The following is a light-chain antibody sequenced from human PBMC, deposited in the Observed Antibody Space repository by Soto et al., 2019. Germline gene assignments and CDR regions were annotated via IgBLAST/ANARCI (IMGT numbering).Light chain of an antibody. Sequence: DIQMTQFPSTLSASVGDRVTITCRASQTINTWLAWYQQKPGTAPKLLIYDASSLEGGVPSRFSASGSGTEFTLTISSLQPDDLATYYCQQYISYPYTFGQGTKVEIK. CDR2: DAS. CDR1: QTINTW. V-gene: IGKV1-5*01. CDR3: QQYISYPYT. J-gene: IGKJ2*01.